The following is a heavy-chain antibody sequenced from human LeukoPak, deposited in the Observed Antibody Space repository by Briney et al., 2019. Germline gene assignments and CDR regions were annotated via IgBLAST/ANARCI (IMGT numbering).Heavy chain of an antibody. J-gene: IGHJ4*02. V-gene: IGHV3-53*01. CDR3: ASYSGYDYRYFDY. CDR1: GFTVSSNY. D-gene: IGHD5-12*01. Sequence: GGSLRLSCAASGFTVSSNYMSWVRQAPGKGLEWVSVIYSGGSTYYADSVKGQFIISRDNSKITLYLQMNSLRAEDTAVYYCASYSGYDYRYFDYWGQGTLVTVSS. CDR2: IYSGGST.